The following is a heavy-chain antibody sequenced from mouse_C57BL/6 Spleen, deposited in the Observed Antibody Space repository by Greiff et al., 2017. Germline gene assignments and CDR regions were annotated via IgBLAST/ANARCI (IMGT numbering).Heavy chain of an antibody. CDR1: GYTFTSYG. CDR2: IYPRSGNT. D-gene: IGHD1-1*01. V-gene: IGHV1-81*01. CDR3: ASLYYYGSSYYFDV. J-gene: IGHJ1*03. Sequence: VKLVESGAELARPGASVKLSCKASGYTFTSYGISWVKQRTGQGLEWIGEIYPRSGNTYYNEKFKGKATLTADKSSSTAYMELRSLTSEDSAVYFCASLYYYGSSYYFDVWGTGTTVTVSS.